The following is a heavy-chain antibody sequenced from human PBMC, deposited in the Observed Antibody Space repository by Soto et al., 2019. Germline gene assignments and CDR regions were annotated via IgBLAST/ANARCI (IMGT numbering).Heavy chain of an antibody. D-gene: IGHD3-10*01. CDR2: INPSGGST. Sequence: PEQGLEWMGIINPSGGSTSYAQKFQGRVTMTRDTSTSAVYMELSSLRSEDTAVYYCARGSEHYYYYYYMDVWGKGTTVTVSS. J-gene: IGHJ6*03. CDR3: ARGSEHYYYYYYMDV. V-gene: IGHV1-46*03.